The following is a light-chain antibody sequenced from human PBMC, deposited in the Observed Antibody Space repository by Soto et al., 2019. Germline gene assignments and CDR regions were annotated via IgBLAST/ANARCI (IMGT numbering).Light chain of an antibody. CDR1: SSDVGGYNY. V-gene: IGLV2-8*01. CDR3: SSYAGSNNVI. CDR2: EVS. J-gene: IGLJ2*01. Sequence: QSVLTQPPSVSGSPGQSVTISCTGASSDVGGYNYVSWYQQHPGKAPKLMIYEVSERPSGVPDRFSGSKSGNTASLTVSGLQAEDEADYYCSSYAGSNNVIFGGGTKLTVL.